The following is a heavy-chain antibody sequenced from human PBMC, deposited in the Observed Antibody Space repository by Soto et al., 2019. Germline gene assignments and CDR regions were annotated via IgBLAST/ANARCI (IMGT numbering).Heavy chain of an antibody. Sequence: EVQLVESGGGLVQPGGSLRLSCVASGFTFNYYWMHWVRQAPGEGLMWVSRLQTDGSHPDYADSVKGRFTISRDNGKNTLYLQLNNLRGGDTAVYYCARGGDPDYWGQGTLVTVSS. CDR1: GFTFNYYW. V-gene: IGHV3-74*01. CDR3: ARGGDPDY. J-gene: IGHJ4*02. D-gene: IGHD2-21*02. CDR2: LQTDGSHP.